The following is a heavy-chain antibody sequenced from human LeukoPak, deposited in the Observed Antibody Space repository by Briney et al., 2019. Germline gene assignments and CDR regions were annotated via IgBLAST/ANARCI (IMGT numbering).Heavy chain of an antibody. CDR3: ARVAAGITHFDAFDI. D-gene: IGHD6-13*01. CDR1: GYTSTGYY. J-gene: IGHJ3*02. Sequence: ASVKVSCKASGYTSTGYYMHWVRQAPGQGLEWMGWINPNSGGTNYAQKFQGRVTMTRDTSISTAYMELSRLRSDDTAVYYCARVAAGITHFDAFDIWGQGTMVTVSS. CDR2: INPNSGGT. V-gene: IGHV1-2*02.